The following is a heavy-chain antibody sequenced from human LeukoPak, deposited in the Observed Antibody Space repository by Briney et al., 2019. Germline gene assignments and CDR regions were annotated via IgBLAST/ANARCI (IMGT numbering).Heavy chain of an antibody. CDR1: GYTYTSYW. CDR3: ARRELWSGYYSFDY. CDR2: IYPGDSDT. J-gene: IGHJ4*02. V-gene: IGHV5-51*01. Sequence: GESLKISCKGSGYTYTSYWSGWVRQMPGKGLEWMGIIYPGDSDTRYSPSFQGQVTISADKSISTAYLQWSSLKASDTAMYYCARRELWSGYYSFDYWGQGTLVTVSS. D-gene: IGHD3-3*01.